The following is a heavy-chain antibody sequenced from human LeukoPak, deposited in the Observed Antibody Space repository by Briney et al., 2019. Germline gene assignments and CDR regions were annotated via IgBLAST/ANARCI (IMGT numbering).Heavy chain of an antibody. D-gene: IGHD3-3*01. J-gene: IGHJ6*02. CDR2: IRSSSET. CDR3: AKLGETYDFWSGYPDYYYYYGMDV. Sequence: GGSLRLSCAASGFTFSQYSMNWVRQAPGKGLEWVSHIRSSSETFYADSVKGRFTISRDNSKNTLYLQMNSLRAEDTAVYYCAKLGETYDFWSGYPDYYYYYGMDVWGQGTTVTVSS. V-gene: IGHV3-48*01. CDR1: GFTFSQYS.